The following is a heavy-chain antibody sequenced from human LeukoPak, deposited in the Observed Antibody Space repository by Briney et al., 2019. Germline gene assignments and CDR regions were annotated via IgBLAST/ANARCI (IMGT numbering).Heavy chain of an antibody. CDR1: GFTFSSYG. D-gene: IGHD6-6*01. J-gene: IGHJ4*02. V-gene: IGHV3-30*18. CDR3: AKDSGYSSSSFDY. Sequence: GGSLRLSCAASGFTFSSYGMHWVRQAPGKGLEWVEVISYDGSNKYYADSVKGRFTISRDNSKNTLYLQMNSLRAEDTAVYYCAKDSGYSSSSFDYWGQGTLVTVSS. CDR2: ISYDGSNK.